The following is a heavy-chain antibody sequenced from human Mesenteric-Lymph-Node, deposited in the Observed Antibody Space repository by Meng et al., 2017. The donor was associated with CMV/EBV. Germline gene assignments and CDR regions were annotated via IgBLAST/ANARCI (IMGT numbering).Heavy chain of an antibody. J-gene: IGHJ6*01. CDR3: AREPAPTRFGVVTIRYYYYGMDV. CDR2: IKQDGNEK. CDR1: GFTFRSYW. D-gene: IGHD3-3*01. V-gene: IGHV3-7*03. Sequence: GGSLRLSCAASGFTFRSYWMSWVRQAPGKGLEWVAYIKQDGNEKYYVDSVKGRFTISRDNAKNSLSLQMNSLRVEDTAVYYCAREPAPTRFGVVTIRYYYYGMDVWGQGTTVTVSS.